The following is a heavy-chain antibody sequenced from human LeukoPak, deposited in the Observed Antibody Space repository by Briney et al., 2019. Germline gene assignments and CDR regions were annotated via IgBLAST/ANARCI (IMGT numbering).Heavy chain of an antibody. V-gene: IGHV1-69*05. CDR3: ARDRGRWFGEFIDY. J-gene: IGHJ4*02. CDR2: IIPIFGTA. Sequence: SVKVSCKASGGTFSSYAISWVRQAPGQGLEWMGRIIPIFGTANYAQKFQGRVTITTDESTSTAYMELSSLRSEDTAVYYCARDRGRWFGEFIDYWGQGTLVTVSS. CDR1: GGTFSSYA. D-gene: IGHD3-10*01.